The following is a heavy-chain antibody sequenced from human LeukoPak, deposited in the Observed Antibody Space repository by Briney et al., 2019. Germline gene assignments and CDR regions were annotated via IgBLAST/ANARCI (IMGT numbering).Heavy chain of an antibody. V-gene: IGHV1-24*01. Sequence: ASVKVSCKVSGHTLTELSMHWVRQTPEKGLEWMGGFDPEEGETIYAHTFQGRVTITADESTSTAYMELSSLRSEDTAVYYCARGLSSTSSIWGQGTLFTVSS. CDR1: GHTLTELS. CDR3: ARGLSSTSSI. CDR2: FDPEEGET. J-gene: IGHJ4*02. D-gene: IGHD2-2*01.